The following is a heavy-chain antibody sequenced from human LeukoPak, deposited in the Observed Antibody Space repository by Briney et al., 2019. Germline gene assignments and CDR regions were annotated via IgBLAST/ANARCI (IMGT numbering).Heavy chain of an antibody. CDR1: GYSISTGYY. CDR3: ARTPVIQLWGNYFDY. V-gene: IGHV4-38-2*02. CDR2: FYHGGST. J-gene: IGHJ4*02. Sequence: PSETLSLTCTVSGYSISTGYYWDWIRQPPGKGLEWIGTFYHGGSTNYNPSLKSRVTISVDTSKNQFSLKLSSVTAADTAVYYCARTPVIQLWGNYFDYWGQGTLVTVSS. D-gene: IGHD5-18*01.